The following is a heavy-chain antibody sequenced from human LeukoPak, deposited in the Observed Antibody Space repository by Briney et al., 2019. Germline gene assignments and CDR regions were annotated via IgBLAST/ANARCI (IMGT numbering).Heavy chain of an antibody. D-gene: IGHD1-1*01. CDR3: ARDYHGTNWYYSDY. J-gene: IGHJ4*02. CDR1: GGSISSYY. CDR2: IYYNGNT. Sequence: PSETLSLTCTVSGGSISSYYWSWIRQPPGKGLEWIGYIYYNGNTNYNPSLKSRVTISVDTSKNQLSLKLSSVTAADTALYYCARDYHGTNWYYSDYWGQGTLVTVSS. V-gene: IGHV4-59*01.